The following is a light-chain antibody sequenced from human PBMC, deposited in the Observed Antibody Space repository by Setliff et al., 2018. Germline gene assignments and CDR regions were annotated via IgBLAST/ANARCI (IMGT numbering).Light chain of an antibody. J-gene: IGLJ2*01. Sequence: QSVLTQPASVSGSPGQSITISCTGTSSDVGDYNSVSWYQQHPGKAPKLMIYEVSKRPSGVSNRFSGSKSGNTASLTISGLQAEDEADYYCCSYAGSRTYVIFGGGTKVTVL. CDR1: SSDVGDYNS. V-gene: IGLV2-23*02. CDR3: CSYAGSRTYVI. CDR2: EVS.